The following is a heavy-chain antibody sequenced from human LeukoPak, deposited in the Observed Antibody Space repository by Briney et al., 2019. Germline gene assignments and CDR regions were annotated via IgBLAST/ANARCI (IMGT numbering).Heavy chain of an antibody. Sequence: SQTLSLTCTVSGGSIRSGSYYWSWIRQPAGKGLEWIGRVYTSGSTNYSPSLKSRVIISVDTSKIQFSLKLSSVTAADTAVYYCARRVARTGIYAFDIWGQGTMVTVSS. CDR1: GGSIRSGSYY. CDR3: ARRVARTGIYAFDI. D-gene: IGHD1-1*01. J-gene: IGHJ3*02. V-gene: IGHV4-61*02. CDR2: VYTSGST.